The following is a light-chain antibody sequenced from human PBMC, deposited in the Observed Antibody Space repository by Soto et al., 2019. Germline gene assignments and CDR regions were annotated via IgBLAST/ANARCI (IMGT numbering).Light chain of an antibody. V-gene: IGLV1-44*01. J-gene: IGLJ2*01. CDR3: AAWDDSLNAWV. CDR1: RSSIGSNT. Sequence: QSVLTQPPSASGTPGQRVTISCSGSRSSIGSNTVNWYQQLPGTAPKLLIYSNNQRPSGVPDRFSGSKSGTSASLAISGLQSEDEADYYCAAWDDSLNAWVFGGGTQLTVL. CDR2: SNN.